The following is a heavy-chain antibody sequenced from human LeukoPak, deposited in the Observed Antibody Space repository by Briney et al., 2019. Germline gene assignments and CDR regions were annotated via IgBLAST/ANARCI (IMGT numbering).Heavy chain of an antibody. CDR2: IYYSGST. D-gene: IGHD3-9*01. CDR3: ARVSRYYDILTGYQNWFDP. J-gene: IGHJ5*02. Sequence: SETLSLTCTVSGGSTSSYYWSWIRQPPGKGLEWIGYIYYSGSTNYNPSLKSRVTISVDTSKNQFSLKLSSVTAADTAVYYCARVSRYYDILTGYQNWFDPWGQGTLVTVSS. CDR1: GGSTSSYY. V-gene: IGHV4-59*01.